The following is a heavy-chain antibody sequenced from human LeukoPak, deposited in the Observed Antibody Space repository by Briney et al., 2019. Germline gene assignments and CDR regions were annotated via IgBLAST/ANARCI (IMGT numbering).Heavy chain of an antibody. V-gene: IGHV1-2*02. J-gene: IGHJ4*02. CDR1: AYTFTGYY. CDR3: ARDHRDGTDY. Sequence: ASVTVSFTASAYTFTGYYMHWVRQAPGQGLEWMGWINPNSGGTNYSQKFQGRVTMTRDTAICTDYMELSRLTSDDTAVYYCARDHRDGTDYWGQGTLVTVSS. CDR2: INPNSGGT.